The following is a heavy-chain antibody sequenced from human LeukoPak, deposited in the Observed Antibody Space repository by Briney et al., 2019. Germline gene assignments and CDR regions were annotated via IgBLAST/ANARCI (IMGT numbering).Heavy chain of an antibody. CDR3: ARAVPAYSSGWYVGWFDP. CDR2: IYYSGST. CDR1: GGSVSSGSYY. D-gene: IGHD6-19*01. J-gene: IGHJ5*02. V-gene: IGHV4-61*01. Sequence: SKTLSLTCTVSGGSVSSGSYYWSWIRQPPGKGLEWIGYIYYSGSTNYNPLLKSRVTISVDTSKNQFSLKLSSVTAADTAVYYCARAVPAYSSGWYVGWFDPWGQGTLVTVSS.